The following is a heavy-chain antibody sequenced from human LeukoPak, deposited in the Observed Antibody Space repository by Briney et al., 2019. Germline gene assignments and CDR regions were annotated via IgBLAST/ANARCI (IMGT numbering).Heavy chain of an antibody. J-gene: IGHJ4*02. CDR3: ARGGPFQWELLVY. Sequence: TGGSLRLSCAASGFTFSSYGMHWVRQAPGKGLEWVAVIWYDGSNKYYADSVKGRFTISRDNSKNTLYLQMGSLRAGDMAVYYCARGGPFQWELLVYWGQGTQVTVSS. CDR1: GFTFSSYG. V-gene: IGHV3-33*01. CDR2: IWYDGSNK. D-gene: IGHD1-26*01.